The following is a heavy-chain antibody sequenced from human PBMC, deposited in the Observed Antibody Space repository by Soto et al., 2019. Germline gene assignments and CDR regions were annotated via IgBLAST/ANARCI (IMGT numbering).Heavy chain of an antibody. CDR1: GGTFSSLA. CDR2: LVPVFGTA. Sequence: QVQLVQSGAEVKKPGSSVKVSCKASGGTFSSLAISWVRQAPGQGLEWMGGLVPVFGTANYAQKFQDRVTITADTSTSTSYMERSSLRSEDTAVYYCARSPGVFDYWGQGTLVTVSS. V-gene: IGHV1-69*06. J-gene: IGHJ4*02. D-gene: IGHD3-10*01. CDR3: ARSPGVFDY.